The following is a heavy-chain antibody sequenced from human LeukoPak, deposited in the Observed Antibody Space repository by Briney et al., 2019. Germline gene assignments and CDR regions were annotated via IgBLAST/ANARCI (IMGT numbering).Heavy chain of an antibody. CDR1: GGTFSSYA. J-gene: IGHJ6*02. D-gene: IGHD2-2*01. V-gene: IGHV1-69*04. Sequence: SVKVSCKASGGTFSSYAISWVRQAPGQGLEWMGRIIPILGIANYAQKFQGRVTITADKSTSTAYMELSSLRSEDTAVYYCARVLKYCSSTSCPTPYYYYGMDVWGQGTTVTVSS. CDR3: ARVLKYCSSTSCPTPYYYYGMDV. CDR2: IIPILGIA.